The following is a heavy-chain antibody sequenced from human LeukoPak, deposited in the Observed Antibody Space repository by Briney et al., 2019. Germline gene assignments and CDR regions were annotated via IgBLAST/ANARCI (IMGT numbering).Heavy chain of an antibody. D-gene: IGHD6-19*01. J-gene: IGHJ4*02. V-gene: IGHV3-48*04. CDR2: ISGSGSPI. CDR3: AKGPLIEVAGTTWDY. CDR1: GFTFSAYS. Sequence: GGSLRLSCAASGFTFSAYSLNWVRQAPGKGLEWISYISGSGSPITYTDSVKGRFTTSRDNAKNSLYLQMNSLRAEDTAVYYCAKGPLIEVAGTTWDYWGQGTLVTVSS.